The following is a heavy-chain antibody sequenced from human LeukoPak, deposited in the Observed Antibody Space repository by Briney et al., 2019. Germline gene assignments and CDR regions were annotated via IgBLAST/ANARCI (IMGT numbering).Heavy chain of an antibody. CDR3: AKDFGRQSRYGDYGLDY. CDR1: GFTFSSYE. J-gene: IGHJ4*02. D-gene: IGHD4-17*01. CDR2: ISSSGSTI. Sequence: PGGSLRLSCAASGFTFSSYEMNWVRQAPGKGLEWVSYISSSGSTIYYADSVKGRFTISRDNSKNTLYLQMNSLRAEDTAVYYCAKDFGRQSRYGDYGLDYWGQGTLVTVSS. V-gene: IGHV3-48*03.